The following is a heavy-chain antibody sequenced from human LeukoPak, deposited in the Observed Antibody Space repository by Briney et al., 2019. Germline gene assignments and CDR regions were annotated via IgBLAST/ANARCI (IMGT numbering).Heavy chain of an antibody. CDR2: IDTNTGNP. J-gene: IGHJ4*02. CDR1: GYTFTSYS. D-gene: IGHD3-3*01. CDR3: ARDQRQISFDY. Sequence: ASVKVSCKASGYTFTSYSMNWVRQAPGQGLEWMGWIDTNTGNPTYAQGFTGRFVFSLDASVSTAYLQISSLKAEDTAFYYCARDQRQISFDYWGQGTLVTVSS. V-gene: IGHV7-4-1*02.